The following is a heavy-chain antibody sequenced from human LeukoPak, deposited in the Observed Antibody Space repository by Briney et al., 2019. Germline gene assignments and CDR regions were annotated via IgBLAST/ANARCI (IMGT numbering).Heavy chain of an antibody. CDR2: LYSGGST. D-gene: IGHD5-24*01. CDR3: ASRDKGYYYGMDV. J-gene: IGHJ6*02. CDR1: GFTVSGNY. V-gene: IGHV3-66*01. Sequence: GGSLRPSCAASGFTVSGNYMSWVRQAPRKGLEWVSLLYSGGSTYYADSVKGRFSISRDNSKNTLYLQMNSLRAEDTAVYYCASRDKGYYYGMDVWGQGTTVTVSS.